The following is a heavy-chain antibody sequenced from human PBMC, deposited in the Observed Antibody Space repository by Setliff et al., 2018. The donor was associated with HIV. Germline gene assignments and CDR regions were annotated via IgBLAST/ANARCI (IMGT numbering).Heavy chain of an antibody. CDR2: LYTRGSA. V-gene: IGHV4-61*02. CDR1: GGSIGSGSFY. D-gene: IGHD2-8*01. Sequence: SETLSLTCTVSGGSIGSGSFYWSWIRQPAGKGLEWIGRLYTRGSANYNPSLGSRVTMSIDTSKNQFSLQMTSVTAADTAVYYCARESPDGLDYWGQGTLVTVSS. J-gene: IGHJ4*02. CDR3: ARESPDGLDY.